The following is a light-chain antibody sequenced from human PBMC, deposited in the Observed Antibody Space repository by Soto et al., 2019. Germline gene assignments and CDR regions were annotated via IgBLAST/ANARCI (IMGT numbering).Light chain of an antibody. V-gene: IGKV3-11*01. CDR1: QSVSSY. CDR3: QHRSDWPLT. J-gene: IGKJ4*01. Sequence: EIVLTQSPATLSLSPGDRATLSCRASQSVSSYLAWYQQKPGQAPRLLIYDTSNRATGIPVRFSGSGSGTDFTLTISSLEPEDFAVYYCQHRSDWPLTFGGGTKVEIK. CDR2: DTS.